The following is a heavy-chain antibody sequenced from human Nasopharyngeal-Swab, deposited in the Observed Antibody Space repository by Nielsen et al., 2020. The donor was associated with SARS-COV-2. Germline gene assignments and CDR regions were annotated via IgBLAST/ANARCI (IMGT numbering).Heavy chain of an antibody. CDR2: INPSGGST. Sequence: WVRQAPGQGLEWMGIINPSGGSTSYAQKFQGRVTMTRDTSTSTVYMELSSLRSEDTAVYYCARARKAIYYYGSGSYNKGGVNWFDPWGQGTLVTVSS. CDR3: ARARKAIYYYGSGSYNKGGVNWFDP. J-gene: IGHJ5*02. V-gene: IGHV1-46*01. D-gene: IGHD3-10*01.